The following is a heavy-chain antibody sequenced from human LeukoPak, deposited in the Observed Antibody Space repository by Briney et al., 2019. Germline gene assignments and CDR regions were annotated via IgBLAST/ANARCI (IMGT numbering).Heavy chain of an antibody. D-gene: IGHD2-15*01. J-gene: IGHJ5*02. CDR2: IYYRGST. V-gene: IGHV4-39*07. CDR3: ARDHGCSCGTCLVWFDP. Sequence: SETLSLTCTVSGGSISSSSYYWGWIRQPPGKGLEWIGRIYYRGSTYNNPSLKSRVTISVDTSKNQFSLKLSSVTAADTAVYYCARDHGCSCGTCLVWFDPWGQGTLVTVSS. CDR1: GGSISSSSYY.